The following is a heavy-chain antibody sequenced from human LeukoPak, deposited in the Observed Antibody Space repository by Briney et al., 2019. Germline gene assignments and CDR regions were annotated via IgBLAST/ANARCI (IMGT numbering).Heavy chain of an antibody. Sequence: GRSLRLSCAASGFTFSSYAMHWVRQAPGKGLEWVAVISYDGSNKYYADSVKGRFTISRDNSKNTLYLQMNSLRAEDTAVYYCVRASSSWTVYYYYGMDVWGQGTTVTVSS. J-gene: IGHJ6*02. V-gene: IGHV3-30*04. CDR3: VRASSSWTVYYYYGMDV. D-gene: IGHD6-13*01. CDR2: ISYDGSNK. CDR1: GFTFSSYA.